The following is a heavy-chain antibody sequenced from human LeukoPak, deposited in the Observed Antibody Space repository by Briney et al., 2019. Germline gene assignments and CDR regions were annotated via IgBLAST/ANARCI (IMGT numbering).Heavy chain of an antibody. D-gene: IGHD3-10*01. V-gene: IGHV3-23*01. Sequence: GGSLRLSCAASGFTFSSYAMSWVRQAPGKGLEWVSAISGSGGSTYYADSVKGRFTISRDNSKNTLYPQMNSLRAEDTAVYYCAKVLWFGDYYFDYWGQGTLVTVSS. CDR2: ISGSGGST. J-gene: IGHJ4*02. CDR3: AKVLWFGDYYFDY. CDR1: GFTFSSYA.